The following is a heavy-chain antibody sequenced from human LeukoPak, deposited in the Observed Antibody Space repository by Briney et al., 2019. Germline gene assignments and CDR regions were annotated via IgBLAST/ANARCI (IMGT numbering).Heavy chain of an antibody. CDR1: GFTFSSYA. CDR3: ASAYDYGSGSYFDY. V-gene: IGHV3-30-3*01. J-gene: IGHJ4*02. CDR2: ISYDGSNK. Sequence: GGSLRLSCAASGFTFSSYAMHWVRQAPGKGLEWVAVISYDGSNKYCADSVKGRFTISRDNSKNTLYLQMNSLRAEDTAVYYCASAYDYGSGSYFDYWGQGTLVTVSS. D-gene: IGHD3-10*01.